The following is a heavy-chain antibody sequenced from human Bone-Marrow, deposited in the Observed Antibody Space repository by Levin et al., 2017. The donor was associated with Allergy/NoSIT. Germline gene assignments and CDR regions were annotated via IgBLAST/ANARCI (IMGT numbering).Heavy chain of an antibody. CDR3: VRGVACSGGTCYYLDTFDI. V-gene: IGHV3-72*01. J-gene: IGHJ3*02. Sequence: GGSLRLSCAASGFTFSDYYMDWVRQAPGKGLEWVVRIRNKANRYTTEHAASVKGRFTVSRDDSKNSLYLQMNSLKTEDTAMYYCVRGVACSGGTCYYLDTFDIWGQGTMVTVSS. D-gene: IGHD2-15*01. CDR1: GFTFSDYY. CDR2: IRNKANRYTT.